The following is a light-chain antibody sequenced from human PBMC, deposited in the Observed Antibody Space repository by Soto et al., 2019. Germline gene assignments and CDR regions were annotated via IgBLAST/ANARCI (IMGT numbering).Light chain of an antibody. CDR2: EVA. J-gene: IGLJ3*02. CDR3: ASYTRADSWV. Sequence: QSVLTQPASVSASPGQSISISCTGTSSDVGAYSRVSWYQHHPDKAPKLIIYEVANRPSGVSNRFSGFKSANTASLTISGLQAEDEANYYCASYTRADSWVFGGGTQLTVL. CDR1: SSDVGAYSR. V-gene: IGLV2-14*01.